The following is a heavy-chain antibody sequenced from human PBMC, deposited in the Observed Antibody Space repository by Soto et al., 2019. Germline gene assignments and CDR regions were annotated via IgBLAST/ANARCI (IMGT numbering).Heavy chain of an antibody. CDR2: IDPSDSYT. Sequence: GVSLKIRCKGSGYSFTSYCISWVRQMTGKGLEWMGRIDPSDSYTNYSPSFQGHVTISADKSISTAYLQWSSLKASDTAMYYCARQPAVTIGGAFDIWGQGTMVTVSS. D-gene: IGHD2-2*01. CDR1: GYSFTSYC. CDR3: ARQPAVTIGGAFDI. V-gene: IGHV5-10-1*01. J-gene: IGHJ3*02.